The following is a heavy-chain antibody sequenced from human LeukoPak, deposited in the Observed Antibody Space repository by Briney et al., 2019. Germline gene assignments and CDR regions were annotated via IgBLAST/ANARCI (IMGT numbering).Heavy chain of an antibody. D-gene: IGHD6-19*01. Sequence: SETLSLTCAVYGGSFSGYYWSWIRQPPGKGLEWIGEINHSGSTNYNPSLKSRVTISVDTSKNQFSLKLSSVTAADTAVYYCARGGPPFGGWTPTFNCFDPWGPGTLVTVSS. J-gene: IGHJ5*02. V-gene: IGHV4-34*01. CDR2: INHSGST. CDR1: GGSFSGYY. CDR3: ARGGPPFGGWTPTFNCFDP.